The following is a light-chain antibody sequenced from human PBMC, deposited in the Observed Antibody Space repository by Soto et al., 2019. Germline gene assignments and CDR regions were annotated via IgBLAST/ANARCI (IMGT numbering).Light chain of an antibody. CDR3: QSFDNSLSGFYV. CDR1: DSNIGAGYD. CDR2: GNT. J-gene: IGLJ1*01. Sequence: QSALTQTPSVSAAPGQRVTISCTGTDSNIGAGYDVHWYQHLPGRAPKLLIFGNTHRPSGVPDRFSGSKSGTSASLAITGLQPEDEADYYCQSFDNSLSGFYVFGSGTKLTVL. V-gene: IGLV1-40*01.